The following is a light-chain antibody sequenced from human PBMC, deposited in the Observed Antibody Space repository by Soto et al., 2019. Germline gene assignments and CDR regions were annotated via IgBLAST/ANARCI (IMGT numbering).Light chain of an antibody. J-gene: IGKJ5*01. CDR3: QQLYTLPFT. CDR1: QGISTL. CDR2: ESS. V-gene: IGKV1-9*01. Sequence: DIQMTQSPSTLSASAVDRVTITCRASQGISTLLAWYQQKPGKAPKVLIYESSLLQSGVPSRFSGSGSGTEFTLTISGLLPEDFAAYHCQQLYTLPFTFGQGTRLEI.